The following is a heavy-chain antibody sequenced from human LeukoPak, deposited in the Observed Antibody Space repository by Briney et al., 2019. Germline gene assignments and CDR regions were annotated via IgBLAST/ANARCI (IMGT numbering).Heavy chain of an antibody. J-gene: IGHJ4*02. CDR3: ARDVSGWPPAPHFDY. D-gene: IGHD6-19*01. CDR2: IYYSGST. CDR1: GGSISSYY. V-gene: IGHV4-59*01. Sequence: PSETLSLTCTVSGGSISSYYWSWIRQPPGKGLEWIGYIYYSGSTIYNPSLKSRVTISVDTSKNQFSLKLSSVTAADTAVYYCARDVSGWPPAPHFDYWGQGTLVTVSS.